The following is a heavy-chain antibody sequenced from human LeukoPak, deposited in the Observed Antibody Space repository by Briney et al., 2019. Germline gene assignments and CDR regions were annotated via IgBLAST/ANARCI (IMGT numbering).Heavy chain of an antibody. V-gene: IGHV1-69*04. D-gene: IGHD3-10*01. Sequence: SVKVSCKASGGTFTSYFINWVRQAPGQGLEWMGRINPMLDIANYAQKFQGRVTITADKSTSTGYMEMSSLRSDDTAVYYCARGIMVRGGSTDAFDIWGQGTMVTVSS. CDR2: INPMLDIA. CDR3: ARGIMVRGGSTDAFDI. CDR1: GGTFTSYF. J-gene: IGHJ3*02.